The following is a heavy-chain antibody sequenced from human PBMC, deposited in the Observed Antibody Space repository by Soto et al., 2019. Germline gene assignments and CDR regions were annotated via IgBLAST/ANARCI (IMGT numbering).Heavy chain of an antibody. V-gene: IGHV1-45*02. D-gene: IGHD1-26*01. CDR2: ITPFSGDV. CDR1: GNTFTYRY. CDR3: AGGGAGSGPFTWELPDH. J-gene: IGHJ4*02. Sequence: SVKVSCKALGNTFTYRYLHWVRQAPGQALEWMGWITPFSGDVHYAQKFQERVTITRDRSINTAYMQMSSLRSEDTAMYFCAGGGAGSGPFTWELPDHWGQ.